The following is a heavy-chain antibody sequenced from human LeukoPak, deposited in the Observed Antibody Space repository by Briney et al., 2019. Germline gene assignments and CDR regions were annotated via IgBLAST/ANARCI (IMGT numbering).Heavy chain of an antibody. J-gene: IGHJ4*02. V-gene: IGHV4-30-4*01. CDR3: ASGVRVYYYDSSGQFDY. CDR2: IYYSGST. CDR1: GGSISSGDYY. D-gene: IGHD3-22*01. Sequence: PSQTLSLTCTVSGGSISSGDYYWSWIRQPPGKGLEWIGYIYYSGSTYYNPSLKSRVTISVDTSKNQFSLKLSSVTAADTAVYYCASGVRVYYYDSSGQFDYWGQGTLVTVSS.